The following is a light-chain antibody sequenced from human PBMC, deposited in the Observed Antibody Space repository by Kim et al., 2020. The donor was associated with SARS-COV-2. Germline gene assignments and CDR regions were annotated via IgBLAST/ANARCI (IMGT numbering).Light chain of an antibody. CDR3: QQYNNWPLT. CDR2: GAS. J-gene: IGKJ4*01. V-gene: IGKV3-15*01. CDR1: QSVSRN. Sequence: SVSPGERATLSCRASQSVSRNLAWYQQKPGQAPRLLIYGASTRATGFPARFSGSGSGTEFTLTISSLQSEDFAVYYCQQYNNWPLTFGGGTKLEI.